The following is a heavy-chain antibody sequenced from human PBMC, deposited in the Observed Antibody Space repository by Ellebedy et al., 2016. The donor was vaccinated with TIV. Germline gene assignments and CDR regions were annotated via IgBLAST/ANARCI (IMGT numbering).Heavy chain of an antibody. V-gene: IGHV4-61*08. Sequence: SETLSLTCTVSGGSISSGDYYRSWIRQPPGKGLEWIGYIYYSGSTNYNPSLKSRVTISVDTSKNQFSLKLSSVTAADTAVYYCAKGRGIVTDPWGQGTLVTVSS. CDR3: AKGRGIVTDP. D-gene: IGHD2-21*01. J-gene: IGHJ5*02. CDR1: GGSISSGDYY. CDR2: IYYSGST.